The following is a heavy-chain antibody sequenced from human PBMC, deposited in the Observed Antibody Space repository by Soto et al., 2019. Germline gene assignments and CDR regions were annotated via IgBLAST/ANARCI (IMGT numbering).Heavy chain of an antibody. CDR2: ISSNGVGT. CDR3: ARRALPDFYYMDV. Sequence: EVHLAESGGGLAQPGVSLRLSCAASGFTLSGYAMDWVRQAPGKGLEYVSGISSNGVGTYYANSVQGRFTISRDNSKNPVYLQMGSLRPEDMAVYYCARRALPDFYYMDVWGKGTTVTVSS. V-gene: IGHV3-64*01. CDR1: GFTLSGYA. J-gene: IGHJ6*03.